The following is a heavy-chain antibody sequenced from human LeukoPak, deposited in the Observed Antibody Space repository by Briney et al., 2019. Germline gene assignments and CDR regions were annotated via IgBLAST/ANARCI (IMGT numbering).Heavy chain of an antibody. D-gene: IGHD3-10*01. CDR2: IYPDDSDI. J-gene: IGHJ3*02. V-gene: IGHV5-51*01. CDR3: ARHGRGSRSPNAFDI. Sequence: GESPKISCKGSGYSFTDYWIGWVRQMPGEGLQWMGIIYPDDSDIRYSPSFQGQVTISADKSIITAYLQWSSLKASDTAMYYCARHGRGSRSPNAFDIWGQGTMVSVSS. CDR1: GYSFTDYW.